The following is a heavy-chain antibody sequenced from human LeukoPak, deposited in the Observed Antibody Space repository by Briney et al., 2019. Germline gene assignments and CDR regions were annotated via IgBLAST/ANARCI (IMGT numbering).Heavy chain of an antibody. D-gene: IGHD1-26*01. CDR3: AKKPGVKVGATTLDY. CDR1: GFTFSSYA. V-gene: IGHV3-23*01. J-gene: IGHJ4*02. Sequence: PGGSLRLPCAASGFTFSSYAMSWVRQAPGKGLEWVSAISGSGGSTYYADSVKGRFTISRDNSKNTLYLQMNSLRAEDTAVYYCAKKPGVKVGATTLDYWGQGTLVTVSS. CDR2: ISGSGGST.